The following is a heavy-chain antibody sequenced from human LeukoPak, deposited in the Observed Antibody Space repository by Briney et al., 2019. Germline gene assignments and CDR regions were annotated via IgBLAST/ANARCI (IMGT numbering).Heavy chain of an antibody. CDR2: ISSSSSTI. CDR3: ARELWFWELSHY. CDR1: GFTFSSYS. J-gene: IGHJ4*03. V-gene: IGHV3-48*02. D-gene: IGHD3-10*01. Sequence: EGSLKLSCAASGFTFSSYSINWVRQAPGKGLEWVSYISSSSSTIYYAHSVNGRFNSSRDNAKNSLYLQMNSLRDEDTAVYYCARELWFWELSHYWGRDSGDTVSS.